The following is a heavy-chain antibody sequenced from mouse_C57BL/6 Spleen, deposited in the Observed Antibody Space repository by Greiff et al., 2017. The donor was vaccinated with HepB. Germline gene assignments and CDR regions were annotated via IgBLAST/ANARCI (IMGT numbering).Heavy chain of an antibody. CDR2: IHPNSGST. CDR3: ARSYGSIGVYYAMDY. V-gene: IGHV1-64*01. D-gene: IGHD1-1*01. CDR1: GYTFTSYW. Sequence: VQLQQPGAELVKPGASVKLSCKASGYTFTSYWMHWVKQRPGQGLEWIGMIHPNSGSTNYNEKFKSKATLPVDKSSSTAYMQLISLTSEDSAVCYCARSYGSIGVYYAMDYWGQGTTVTVSS. J-gene: IGHJ4*01.